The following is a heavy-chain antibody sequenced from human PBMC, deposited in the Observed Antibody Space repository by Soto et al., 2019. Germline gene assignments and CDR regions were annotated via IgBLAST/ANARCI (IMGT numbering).Heavy chain of an antibody. CDR2: FYFGGNT. J-gene: IGHJ5*02. CDR3: VRHDKDEVVSTGFDP. Sequence: SETLSLTCTVSGGSISSKSDYWGWIRQPPGKGLEWIASFYFGGNTYSNPSLKSRVTLSMGSSQNQFSLNLTSVTAADTAVYFCVRHDKDEVVSTGFDPWGQRILVTVS. CDR1: GGSISSKSDY. V-gene: IGHV4-39*01. D-gene: IGHD3-22*01.